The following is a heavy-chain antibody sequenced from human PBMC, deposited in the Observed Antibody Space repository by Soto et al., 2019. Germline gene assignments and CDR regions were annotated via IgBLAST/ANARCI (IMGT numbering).Heavy chain of an antibody. Sequence: QVQLVQSGAEVKKPGASVKVSCKASGYTFTSYGISWVRQAPGQGLEWMGWISAYNGNTNYAQKLQGRVTMTTDTSTSTVYMELRSLRSDDTAVYYCARVLASGYDFWGAAPNDYWGQGTLVTVSS. CDR1: GYTFTSYG. D-gene: IGHD5-12*01. CDR3: ARVLASGYDFWGAAPNDY. V-gene: IGHV1-18*01. J-gene: IGHJ4*02. CDR2: ISAYNGNT.